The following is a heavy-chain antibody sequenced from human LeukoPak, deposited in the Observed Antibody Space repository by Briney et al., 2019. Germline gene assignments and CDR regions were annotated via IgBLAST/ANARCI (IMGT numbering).Heavy chain of an antibody. J-gene: IGHJ5*02. D-gene: IGHD3-10*01. V-gene: IGHV1-46*01. Sequence: ASVKVSCKASGYTSTSYSLCWVRQAPGQGLEWMGIINPSAGSASYAQKFQGRVTMTRDTSTSTVYMELSSLRSEDTAIYYCARGHGSGSTIYFDPWGQGTLVIVSS. CDR1: GYTSTSYS. CDR2: INPSAGSA. CDR3: ARGHGSGSTIYFDP.